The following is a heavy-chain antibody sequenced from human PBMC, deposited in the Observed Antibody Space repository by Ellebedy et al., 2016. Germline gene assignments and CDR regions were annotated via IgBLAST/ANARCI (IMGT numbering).Heavy chain of an antibody. Sequence: LRLSXTVSGGSISSGDYYWSWIRQPPGKGLEWIGYIYYSGGTYYNPSLKSRVTISVDTSKNQFSLKLSSVTAADTAVYYCARGVRSLDYWGQGTLVTVSS. V-gene: IGHV4-30-4*01. J-gene: IGHJ4*02. CDR2: IYYSGGT. D-gene: IGHD3-16*01. CDR1: GGSISSGDYY. CDR3: ARGVRSLDY.